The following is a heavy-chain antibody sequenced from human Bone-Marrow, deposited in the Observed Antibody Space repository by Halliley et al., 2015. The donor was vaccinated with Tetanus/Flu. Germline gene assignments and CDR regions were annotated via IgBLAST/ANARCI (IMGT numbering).Heavy chain of an antibody. J-gene: IGHJ6*02. Sequence: QLVQSGGEVKKPGASVKVSCKAAGYAFTNYGISWVRQAPRQGLEWMGWINANSGQTNYARKFRGRISLTTETSTSTVLMELRSLRFDDTAVYYCARNYYDSTGYGMDAWGQRTTVAVSS. D-gene: IGHD3-22*01. CDR3: ARNYYDSTGYGMDA. CDR2: INANSGQT. CDR1: GYAFTNYG. V-gene: IGHV1-18*01.